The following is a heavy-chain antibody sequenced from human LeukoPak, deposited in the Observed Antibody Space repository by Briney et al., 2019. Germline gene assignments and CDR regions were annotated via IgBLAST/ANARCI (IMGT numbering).Heavy chain of an antibody. V-gene: IGHV3-21*01. CDR2: ISSSSSYI. Sequence: PGGSLRLSCAASGFTFSSYSLNWVRQAPGKGLEWVSSISSSSSYIYYADSVKGRFTTSRDNAKNSLYLQMNSLRAEDTAVYYCARHYDSNSYGSGYWGQGTLVTVSS. J-gene: IGHJ4*02. CDR3: ARHYDSNSYGSGY. CDR1: GFTFSSYS. D-gene: IGHD3-22*01.